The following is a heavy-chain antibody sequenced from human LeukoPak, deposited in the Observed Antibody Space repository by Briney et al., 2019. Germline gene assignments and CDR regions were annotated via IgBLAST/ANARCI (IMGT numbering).Heavy chain of an antibody. CDR3: ARERVIAAAGDGFDS. CDR2: ISSSSTTI. CDR1: GFTFSDYS. Sequence: PGGSLRLSCAASGFTFSDYSMNWVRQAPGKGVEWVSYISSSSTTIFYADSVKGRFTISRDNAKNSLFLQMNGLRDEDTALYYCARERVIAAAGDGFDSWGQGTLVTVSS. J-gene: IGHJ4*02. V-gene: IGHV3-48*02. D-gene: IGHD2-21*01.